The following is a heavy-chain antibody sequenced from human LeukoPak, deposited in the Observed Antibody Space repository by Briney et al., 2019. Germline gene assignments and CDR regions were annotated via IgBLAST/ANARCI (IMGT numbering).Heavy chain of an antibody. D-gene: IGHD4-23*01. CDR1: GGSFSGYY. CDR2: INHSGST. J-gene: IGHJ3*02. Sequence: PSETLSLTCAVYGGSFSGYYWSWIRQPPGKGLEWIGEINHSGSTNYNPSLKSRVTISVDTSKNQFSLKLSSVTAADMAVYYCARDHDCGGNRDAFDIWGQGTMVTVSS. CDR3: ARDHDCGGNRDAFDI. V-gene: IGHV4-34*01.